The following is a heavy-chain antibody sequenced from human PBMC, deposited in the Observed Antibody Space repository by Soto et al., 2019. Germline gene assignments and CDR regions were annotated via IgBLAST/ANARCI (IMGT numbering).Heavy chain of an antibody. V-gene: IGHV3-66*01. J-gene: IGHJ3*02. D-gene: IGHD3-10*01. CDR1: GFTVSSNY. Sequence: GGSLRLSCAASGFTVSSNYMSWVRQAPGKGLEWVSVIYSGGSTYYADSVKGRFTISRDNSKNTLYLQMNSLRAEDTAVYYCARWVRRFGELGAFDIWGQGTMVTVS. CDR2: IYSGGST. CDR3: ARWVRRFGELGAFDI.